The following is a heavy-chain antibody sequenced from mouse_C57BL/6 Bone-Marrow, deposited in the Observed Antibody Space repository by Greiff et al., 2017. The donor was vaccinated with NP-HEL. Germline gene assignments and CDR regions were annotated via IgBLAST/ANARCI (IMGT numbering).Heavy chain of an antibody. CDR1: GFNIKDDY. Sequence: EVQLQQSGAELVRPGASVKLSCTASGFNIKDDYMHWVKQRPEQGLEWIGWIDPENGDTEYASKFQGKATITADTSSNTAYLQLSSLTSEDTAGYYCTTGSPAWFAYWGQGTLVTVSA. CDR2: IDPENGDT. J-gene: IGHJ3*01. CDR3: TTGSPAWFAY. V-gene: IGHV14-4*01. D-gene: IGHD4-1*01.